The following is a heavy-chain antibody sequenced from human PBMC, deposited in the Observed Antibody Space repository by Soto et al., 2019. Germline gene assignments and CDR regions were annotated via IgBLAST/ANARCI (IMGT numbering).Heavy chain of an antibody. D-gene: IGHD3-22*01. CDR1: GYTFTSYG. CDR2: ISAYNGNT. Sequence: QVQLVQSGAEVKKPGASVKVSCKASGYTFTSYGISWVRQAPGQGLEWMGWISAYNGNTNYAQKLQGRVTMTTDTYTSTASMELRSLRSDDTAVYYCARDLMYYDIPRPPFDYWGQGTLVTVSS. J-gene: IGHJ4*02. CDR3: ARDLMYYDIPRPPFDY. V-gene: IGHV1-18*01.